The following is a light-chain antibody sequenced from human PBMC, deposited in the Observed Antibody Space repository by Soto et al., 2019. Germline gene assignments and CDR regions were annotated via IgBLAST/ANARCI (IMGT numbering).Light chain of an antibody. CDR1: QSISSW. J-gene: IGKJ1*01. CDR2: KAS. V-gene: IGKV1-5*03. Sequence: SPITQSPFTLSASVGDRVTITCRASQSISSWLAWYQQKPGKAPKLLIYKASTLESGVPSNFSGSGSGTEFTLTISSLQPEDFATYYCQQYNSYPWTFGQGTKVVIK. CDR3: QQYNSYPWT.